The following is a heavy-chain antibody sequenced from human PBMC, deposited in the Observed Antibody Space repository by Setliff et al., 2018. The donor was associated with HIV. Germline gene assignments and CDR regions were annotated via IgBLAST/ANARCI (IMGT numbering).Heavy chain of an antibody. D-gene: IGHD3-16*01. CDR3: AGHPFPPMRDYYYYIDV. V-gene: IGHV4-39*01. Sequence: PSETLSLTCTVSDGSISRTSYYWGWIRQPPGRGLEWIGSVYYTGSTYYNPSRKSRVTISVDTSKNQFSLKLRSVSAADTAVYYCAGHPFPPMRDYYYYIDVWGKGTTVTVSS. J-gene: IGHJ6*03. CDR1: DGSISRTSYY. CDR2: VYYTGST.